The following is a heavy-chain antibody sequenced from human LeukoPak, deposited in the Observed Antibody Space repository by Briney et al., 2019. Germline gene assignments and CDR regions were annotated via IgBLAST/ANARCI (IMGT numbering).Heavy chain of an antibody. CDR3: AKEGGQWLAPEYFQH. D-gene: IGHD6-19*01. CDR2: IRYDGSNK. CDR1: GFTFSSYG. Sequence: GGSLRLSCAASGFTFSSYGMHWVRQAPGKGLEWVAFIRYDGSNKYYADSVEGRFTISRDNSKNTLYLQMNSLRAEDTAVYYCAKEGGQWLAPEYFQHWGQGTLVTVSS. V-gene: IGHV3-30*02. J-gene: IGHJ1*01.